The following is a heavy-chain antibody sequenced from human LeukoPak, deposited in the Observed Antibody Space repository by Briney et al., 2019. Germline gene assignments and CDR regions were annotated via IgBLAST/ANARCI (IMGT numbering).Heavy chain of an antibody. V-gene: IGHV3-7*01. CDR3: ARDRPSDYYGMDV. J-gene: IGHJ6*02. CDR1: GFTFSESW. CDR2: LNLDGSDK. Sequence: PGGSLRLSCVVSGFTFSESWMSWVRQAPGKGLGWVASLNLDGSDKYYVDSVKGRFTISRDNAKNSLYLQMDSLRVEDTAVYYCARDRPSDYYGMDVWGQGTTVTVS.